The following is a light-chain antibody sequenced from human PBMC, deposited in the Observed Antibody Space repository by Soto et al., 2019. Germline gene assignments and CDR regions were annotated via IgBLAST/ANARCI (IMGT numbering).Light chain of an antibody. V-gene: IGLV1-44*01. CDR2: SNN. J-gene: IGLJ1*01. CDR1: SSNIGSNT. CDR3: AAWDDSLNGLYV. Sequence: QSVLTQPPSASGTPGQRVTISCSGSSSNIGSNTVNWYQQLPGTAPQLLIYSNNQRPSGVTDRFSGSKSDTSASLAISGLQSEDEADYYCAAWDDSLNGLYVFGTGTKVTVL.